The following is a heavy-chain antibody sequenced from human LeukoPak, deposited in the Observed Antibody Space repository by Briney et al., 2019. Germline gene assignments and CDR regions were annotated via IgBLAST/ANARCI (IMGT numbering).Heavy chain of an antibody. CDR3: ARVVVVPAAIAP. J-gene: IGHJ5*02. CDR2: IKQDGSEK. CDR1: GFTFSIYW. D-gene: IGHD2-2*01. Sequence: PGGSLRLSCAASGFTFSIYWMSWVRQAPGKGLEWVANIKQDGSEKYYVDSVKGRFTISRDNAKNSLYLQMNSLRAEDTAVYSCARVVVVPAAIAPWGQGTLVTVSS. V-gene: IGHV3-7*01.